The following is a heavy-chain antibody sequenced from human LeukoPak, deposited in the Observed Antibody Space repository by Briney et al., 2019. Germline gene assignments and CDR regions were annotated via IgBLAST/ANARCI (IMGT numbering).Heavy chain of an antibody. D-gene: IGHD3-10*01. CDR1: GGSISSDNYY. Sequence: SETLSLTCTISGGSISSDNYYWGWLRQPPGKGLEWIGSIYYSGTPYYNPSLKSRVTISVDTSKNQFSLKLTSVTAADTALYYCAKHYMGSSYNHGLDCWGQGTLVTVSS. J-gene: IGHJ4*02. CDR3: AKHYMGSSYNHGLDC. CDR2: IYYSGTP. V-gene: IGHV4-39*01.